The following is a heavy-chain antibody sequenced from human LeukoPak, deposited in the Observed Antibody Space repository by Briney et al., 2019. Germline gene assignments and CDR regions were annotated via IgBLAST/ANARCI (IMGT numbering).Heavy chain of an antibody. D-gene: IGHD3-16*02. V-gene: IGHV4-59*12. Sequence: KPSETLSLTCSVSGGSINSDYWSWVRQPPGKGLEWIGYIYYSGSSTNYNPSLKSRVTISVDRSKNQFSLKLNSVTAADTAVYYCAREQGITFGGVIVRGAFDIWGQGTMVTVSS. CDR3: AREQGITFGGVIVRGAFDI. CDR2: IYYSGSST. J-gene: IGHJ3*02. CDR1: GGSINSDY.